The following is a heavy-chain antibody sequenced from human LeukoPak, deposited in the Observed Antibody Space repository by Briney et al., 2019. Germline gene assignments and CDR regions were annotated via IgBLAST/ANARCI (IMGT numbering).Heavy chain of an antibody. CDR3: ARGAGYGYEDDYYYMDV. V-gene: IGHV4-34*01. D-gene: IGHD5-18*01. CDR1: GGSFSGYY. J-gene: IGHJ6*03. Sequence: SGTLSLTCAVYGGSFSGYYWSWIRQPPGKGLEWIGEINHSGSTNYNPSLKSRVTISVDTSKNQFSLKLSSVTAADTAVYYCARGAGYGYEDDYYYMDVWGKGTTVTVSS. CDR2: INHSGST.